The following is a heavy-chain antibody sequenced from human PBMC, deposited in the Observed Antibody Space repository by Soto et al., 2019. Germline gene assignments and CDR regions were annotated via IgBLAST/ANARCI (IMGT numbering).Heavy chain of an antibody. CDR1: GYSFTSYW. D-gene: IGHD6-13*01. CDR3: ARRAIAAAGPVGNWFDP. Sequence: GESLKISCKGSGYSFTSYWIGWVRQMPGKGLEWMGIIYPGDSDTRYSPSFQGQVTISADKSISTAYLQWSSLKASDTAMYYCARRAIAAAGPVGNWFDPWGQGTLVTVSS. V-gene: IGHV5-51*01. J-gene: IGHJ5*02. CDR2: IYPGDSDT.